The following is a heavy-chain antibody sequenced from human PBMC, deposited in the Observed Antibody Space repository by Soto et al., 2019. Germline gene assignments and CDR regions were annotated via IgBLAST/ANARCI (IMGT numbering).Heavy chain of an antibody. J-gene: IGHJ4*02. Sequence: PISVTCGVADGCISSGGYSCFCIPQHPGKGLEWIGYIYYSGSTYYNPSLKSRVTISVDTSKNQFSLKLSSVTAADTAVYYCARHWALGPPPDYWGQGTLVTVSS. CDR2: IYYSGST. CDR1: DGCISSGGYS. D-gene: IGHD3-16*01. V-gene: IGHV4-31*11. CDR3: ARHWALGPPPDY.